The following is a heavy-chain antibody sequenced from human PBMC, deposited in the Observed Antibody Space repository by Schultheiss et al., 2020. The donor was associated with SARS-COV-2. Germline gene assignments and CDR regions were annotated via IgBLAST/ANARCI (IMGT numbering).Heavy chain of an antibody. D-gene: IGHD3-22*01. CDR1: GFTVSSNY. CDR2: IYSGGST. V-gene: IGHV3-66*01. CDR3: ARGYYYDSSGYSGYFDY. Sequence: GESLKISCTASGFTVSSNYMSWVRQAPGTGLEWVSIIYSGGSTFYADSVKGQFTISRDNSKNTLYLQMNSLRAEDTAVYYCARGYYYDSSGYSGYFDYWGQGTLVTVSS. J-gene: IGHJ4*02.